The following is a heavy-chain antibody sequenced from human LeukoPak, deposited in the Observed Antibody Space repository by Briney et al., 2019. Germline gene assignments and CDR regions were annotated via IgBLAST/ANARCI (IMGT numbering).Heavy chain of an antibody. Sequence: GGSLRLSCAASGFTFSIYAMSWVRQAPGKGLEWVAGISASGGSTYYADSVKGRFTISRDNSKNTLNLQMNSLRAEDTALYYCAEGQQLVSNWGQGTLVTVSS. CDR2: ISASGGST. CDR1: GFTFSIYA. CDR3: AEGQQLVSN. J-gene: IGHJ4*02. V-gene: IGHV3-23*01. D-gene: IGHD6-13*01.